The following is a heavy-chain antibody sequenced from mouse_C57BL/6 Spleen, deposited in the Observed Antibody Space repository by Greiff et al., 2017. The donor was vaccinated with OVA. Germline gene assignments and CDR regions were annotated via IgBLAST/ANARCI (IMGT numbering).Heavy chain of an antibody. CDR1: GYTFTSYW. CDR2: IYPGSGST. J-gene: IGHJ3*01. Sequence: QVQLQQPGAELVKPGASVKMSCKASGYTFTSYWLTWVKQRPGQGLEWIGDIYPGSGSTNYNEKFKSKATLTVDTSSSTAYMQLSSLTSEDSAVYYCARGDYYGSSHFAYWGQGTLVTVSA. V-gene: IGHV1-55*01. D-gene: IGHD1-1*01. CDR3: ARGDYYGSSHFAY.